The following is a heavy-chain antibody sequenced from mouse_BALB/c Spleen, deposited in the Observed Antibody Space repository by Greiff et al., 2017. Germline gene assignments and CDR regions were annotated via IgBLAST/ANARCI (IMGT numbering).Heavy chain of an antibody. CDR3: AREGPRYAMDY. J-gene: IGHJ4*01. CDR1: GFSLTGYG. CDR2: IWGDGST. V-gene: IGHV2-6-7*01. Sequence: QVQLQQSGPGLVAPSQSLSITCTVSGFSLTGYGVNWVRQPPGKGLEWLGMIWGDGSTDYNSALKSRLSISKDNSKSQVFLKMNSLQTDDTARYYCAREGPRYAMDYWGQGTSVTVSS.